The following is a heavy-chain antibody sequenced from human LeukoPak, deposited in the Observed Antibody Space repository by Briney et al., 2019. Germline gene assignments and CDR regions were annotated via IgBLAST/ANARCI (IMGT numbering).Heavy chain of an antibody. CDR1: GGFISSSNW. J-gene: IGHJ4*02. CDR3: RTRSGNKYYYDSSGPSDY. Sequence: SETLSLTCAVSGGFISSSNWWSWVRQPPGKGLEWIGEIYHSGSTNYNPSLKSRVTISVDKSKNQFSLKLSSVTAADTAVYYCRTRSGNKYYYDSSGPSDYWGQGTLVTVSS. D-gene: IGHD3-22*01. CDR2: IYHSGST. V-gene: IGHV4-4*02.